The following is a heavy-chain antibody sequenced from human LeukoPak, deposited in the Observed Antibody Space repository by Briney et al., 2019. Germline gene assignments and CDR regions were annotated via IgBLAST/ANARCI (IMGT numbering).Heavy chain of an antibody. CDR3: ARLYSSGWMLIDY. D-gene: IGHD6-19*01. V-gene: IGHV4-39*01. CDR1: GGSISSSSYY. J-gene: IGHJ4*02. CDR2: IYYSGST. Sequence: PSETLSLTCTVSGGSISSSSYYWGWIRQPQGKGLEWIGSIYYSGSTYYNPSLKSRVTISVDTSKNQFSLKLSSVTAADTALYYCARLYSSGWMLIDYWGQGTLVTVSS.